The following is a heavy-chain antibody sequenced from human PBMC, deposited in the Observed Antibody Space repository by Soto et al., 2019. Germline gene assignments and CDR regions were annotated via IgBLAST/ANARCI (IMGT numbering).Heavy chain of an antibody. CDR3: AKDQDDVVVIAYFDY. V-gene: IGHV3-23*01. CDR2: ISSNGTIA. Sequence: PGGSLRLSCEGFGYTFRGYGMIWVRQAPGKGLEWVSYISSNGTIANYADSVKGRFTISRDNAKNTLYLQMNSLRAEDTAVYYCAKDQDDVVVIAYFDYWGQGTLVTVSS. J-gene: IGHJ4*02. CDR1: GYTFRGYG. D-gene: IGHD2-21*01.